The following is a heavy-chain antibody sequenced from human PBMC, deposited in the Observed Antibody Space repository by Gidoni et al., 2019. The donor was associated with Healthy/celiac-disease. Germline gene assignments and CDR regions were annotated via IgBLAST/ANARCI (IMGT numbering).Heavy chain of an antibody. CDR2: ISSSGSTI. CDR1: GFTFSSYE. D-gene: IGHD3-9*01. V-gene: IGHV3-48*03. CDR3: ARLTGSNDAFDI. J-gene: IGHJ3*02. Sequence: EVQLVASGGGLVQPGGSLRLSCAASGFTFSSYEMNWVRQAPGTGLEWVSYISSSGSTIYYADSVKGRFTISRDNAKNSLYLQMNSLRAEDTAVYYCARLTGSNDAFDIWGQGTMVTVSS.